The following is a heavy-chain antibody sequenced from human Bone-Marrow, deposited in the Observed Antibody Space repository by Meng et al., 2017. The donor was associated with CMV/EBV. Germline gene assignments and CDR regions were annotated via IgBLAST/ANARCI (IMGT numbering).Heavy chain of an antibody. J-gene: IGHJ6*02. CDR3: ARDGGPGGAADYYYYYGMDV. D-gene: IGHD3-16*01. V-gene: IGHV1-18*01. CDR1: GYTFTSYG. CDR2: ISAYNGNT. Sequence: ASVKVSCKASGYTFTSYGISWVRQAPGQGLEWMRWISAYNGNTNYAQKLQGRVSMTTDTSTTTAHMEVRSLRSDDTAVYYCARDGGPGGAADYYYYYGMDVWGQGTTVTVSS.